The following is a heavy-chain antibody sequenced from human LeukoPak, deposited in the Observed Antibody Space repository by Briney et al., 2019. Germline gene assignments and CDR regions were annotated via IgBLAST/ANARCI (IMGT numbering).Heavy chain of an antibody. Sequence: GASVKVSCKASGYTFTGHYMHWVRQAPGQGLEWMEWIIPNSGGTNYAQKFQSRVTMTRDTSITTAYMELSSLRSDDTAMYYCARDGSYSSFDYWGQGTLVTVSS. CDR2: IIPNSGGT. V-gene: IGHV1-2*02. D-gene: IGHD1-26*01. CDR1: GYTFTGHY. J-gene: IGHJ4*02. CDR3: ARDGSYSSFDY.